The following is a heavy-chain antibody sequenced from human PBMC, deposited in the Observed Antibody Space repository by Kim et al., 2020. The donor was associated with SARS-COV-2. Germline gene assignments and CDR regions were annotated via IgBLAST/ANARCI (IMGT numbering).Heavy chain of an antibody. CDR2: INHSGST. CDR1: GGSFSGYY. J-gene: IGHJ5*02. CDR3: ARHRTPPGRVYRGYNWFDP. Sequence: SETLSLTCAVYGGSFSGYYWSWIRQPPGKGLEWIGEINHSGSTNYNPSLKSRVTISVDTSKNQFSLKLSSVTAADTAVYYCARHRTPPGRVYRGYNWFDP. V-gene: IGHV4-34*01. D-gene: IGHD6-6*01.